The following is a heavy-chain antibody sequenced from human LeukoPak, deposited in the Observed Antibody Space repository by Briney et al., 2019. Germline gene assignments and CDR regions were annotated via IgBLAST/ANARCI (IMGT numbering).Heavy chain of an antibody. J-gene: IGHJ4*02. CDR3: ARSGGYYDFWSGYSSIHNFDY. V-gene: IGHV4-59*01. Sequence: SETLSLTCTVSGGSISSYYWSWIRQPPGKGLEWIGYIYYSGSTNYNPSLKSRVTISVDTSKNQFSLKLSSMTAADTAVYYCARSGGYYDFWSGYSSIHNFDYWGQGTLVTVSS. CDR1: GGSISSYY. D-gene: IGHD3-3*01. CDR2: IYYSGST.